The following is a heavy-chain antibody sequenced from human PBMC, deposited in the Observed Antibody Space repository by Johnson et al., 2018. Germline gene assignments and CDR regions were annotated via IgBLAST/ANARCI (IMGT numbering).Heavy chain of an antibody. CDR2: IRSKAHSYAT. V-gene: IGHV3-73*01. CDR1: GFTFSGSA. CDR3: TRQWDRTGLWFGEGYYYVDV. J-gene: IGHJ6*03. D-gene: IGHD3-10*01. Sequence: EVQLLESGGGLVQPGGSLKLSCAASGFTFSGSAMHWVRQASGKGLALVGRIRSKAHSYATAYAASVKGRVTISREDSKNTEYLRMNSLKTEDTAEYYCTRQWDRTGLWFGEGYYYVDVWGKGTTVTVSS.